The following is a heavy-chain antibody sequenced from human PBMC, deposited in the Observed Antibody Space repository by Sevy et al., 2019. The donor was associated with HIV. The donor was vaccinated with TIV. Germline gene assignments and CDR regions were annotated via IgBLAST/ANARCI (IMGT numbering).Heavy chain of an antibody. J-gene: IGHJ3*02. CDR3: ASSLRITMVLGATAAFDI. Sequence: GESLKISCAASGFTVSSNYMSWVRQAPGKGLEWVSVIYSGGSTYYADSVKGRFTISRDNSKNTLYLQMNSLRAEDTAVYYCASSLRITMVLGATAAFDIWGQGTMVTVSS. D-gene: IGHD3-10*01. V-gene: IGHV3-53*01. CDR1: GFTVSSNY. CDR2: IYSGGST.